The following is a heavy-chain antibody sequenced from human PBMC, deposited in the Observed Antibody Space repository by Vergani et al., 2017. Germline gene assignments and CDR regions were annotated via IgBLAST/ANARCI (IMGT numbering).Heavy chain of an antibody. V-gene: IGHV3-23*01. CDR2: ISGSGGNT. Sequence: EVQLLESGGGLVQPGGSLRLSCAPSGFTFSSYAMSWVRRVQGKGLKGVSGISGSGGNTYYANSVKGRFTISRDNSKNTLYLQMNSLRADDTAVYYCAKGVYCSSTSCYEGRGYYYGMGVWGQGTTVTFSS. CDR1: GFTFSSYA. CDR3: AKGVYCSSTSCYEGRGYYYGMGV. D-gene: IGHD2-2*01. J-gene: IGHJ6*02.